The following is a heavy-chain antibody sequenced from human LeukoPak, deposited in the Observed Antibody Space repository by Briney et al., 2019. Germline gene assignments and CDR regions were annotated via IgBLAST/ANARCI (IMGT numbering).Heavy chain of an antibody. D-gene: IGHD6-19*01. CDR2: FSGSGGSP. CDR1: GFTFSSYT. Sequence: GGSLRLSCAASGFTFSSYTMSWVRQAPGKGPXXXXXFSGSGGSPYYADPVKGRFTISRDNSKNTLYLQMNSLGAEDTAVYYCAKDPIAVAKSGYFDYWGQGTLVTVSS. CDR3: AKDPIAVAKSGYFDY. J-gene: IGHJ4*02. V-gene: IGHV3-23*01.